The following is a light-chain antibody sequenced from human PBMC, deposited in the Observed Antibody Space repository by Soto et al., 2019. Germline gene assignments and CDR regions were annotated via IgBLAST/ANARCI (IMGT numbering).Light chain of an antibody. CDR1: QSVSSN. CDR2: GAS. J-gene: IGKJ1*01. CDR3: QQYNNWPPWT. Sequence: EIVMTQSPATLSVSPGERATLSCRASQSVSSNLAWYQQKPGQAPRLLIHGASTRATGIPARFSGSGSGTAFTLTISSLQSEEFAVYYCQQYNNWPPWTFGQGTKVEIK. V-gene: IGKV3-15*01.